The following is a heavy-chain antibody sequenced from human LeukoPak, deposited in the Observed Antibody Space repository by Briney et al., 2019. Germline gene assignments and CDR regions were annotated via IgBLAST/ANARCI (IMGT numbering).Heavy chain of an antibody. V-gene: IGHV3-30-3*01. CDR1: GFTFSSYA. D-gene: IGHD6-13*01. Sequence: GGSLRLSCAASGFTFSSYAMHWVRQAPGKGLEWVAVISYDGSNKYYADSVKGRFTISRDNSKNTLYLQMNSLRAEDTAVYYCARTTAPFNNDYPGIASLDYWGQGTLVTVSS. CDR3: ARTTAPFNNDYPGIASLDY. CDR2: ISYDGSNK. J-gene: IGHJ4*02.